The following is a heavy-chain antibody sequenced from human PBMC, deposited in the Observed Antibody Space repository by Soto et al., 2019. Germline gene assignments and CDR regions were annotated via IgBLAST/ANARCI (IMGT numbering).Heavy chain of an antibody. CDR1: GGSISDYY. D-gene: IGHD3-10*01. CDR2: ILYTGYT. V-gene: IGHV4-59*01. CDR3: ARERGAWFGGLLPHELFVP. J-gene: IGHJ5*02. Sequence: PSETLSLTCTVSGGSISDYYWSWIRQPPGNVLEWIGYILYTGYTNYNPSLKSRITILIDTSRDQFSLRLSSVTVANTDVYYCARERGAWFGGLLPHELFVPLSQGTLVTVSS.